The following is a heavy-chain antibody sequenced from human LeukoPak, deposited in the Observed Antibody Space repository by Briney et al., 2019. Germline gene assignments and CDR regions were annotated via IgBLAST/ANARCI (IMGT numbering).Heavy chain of an antibody. J-gene: IGHJ6*02. Sequence: PSENLSLTCTVSGGSISTYYWSWLRQPPGKGLEWIGYIFYSGSTNYNPSLKSRVPISVDTSNNQFSLKLSSVTAADTAIYYCARHYYDSSGPHYKYGLDVWGQGTTVTVSS. V-gene: IGHV4-59*08. CDR3: ARHYYDSSGPHYKYGLDV. CDR2: IFYSGST. D-gene: IGHD3-22*01. CDR1: GGSISTYY.